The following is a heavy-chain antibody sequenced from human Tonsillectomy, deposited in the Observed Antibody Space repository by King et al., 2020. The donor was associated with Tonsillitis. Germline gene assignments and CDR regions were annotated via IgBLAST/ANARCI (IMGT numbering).Heavy chain of an antibody. CDR1: GGSISSSSYY. J-gene: IGHJ4*02. CDR2: IYYSGST. V-gene: IGHV4-39*01. CDR3: ARGSRLGIYYFDY. D-gene: IGHD3-22*01. Sequence: LQLQESGPGLVKPSETLSLTCTVSGGSISSSSYYWGWIRQPPGKGLEWIGSIYYSGSTYYNPSLKSRVTISVDTSNNQFSLKLSSVTAADTAVYYCARGSRLGIYYFDYWGQGTLVTVSS.